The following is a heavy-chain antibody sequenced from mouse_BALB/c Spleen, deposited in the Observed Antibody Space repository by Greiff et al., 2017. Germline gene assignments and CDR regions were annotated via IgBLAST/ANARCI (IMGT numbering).Heavy chain of an antibody. D-gene: IGHD1-2*01. J-gene: IGHJ2*01. Sequence: EVQGVESGGGLVQPGGSRKLSCAASGFTFSSFGMHWVRQAPEKGLEWVAYISSGSSTIYYADTVKGRFTISRDNPKNPLFLQMTSLRSEDTAMYYCARESLLRLLFDYWGQGTTLTVSS. CDR3: ARESLLRLLFDY. V-gene: IGHV5-17*02. CDR2: ISSGSSTI. CDR1: GFTFSSFG.